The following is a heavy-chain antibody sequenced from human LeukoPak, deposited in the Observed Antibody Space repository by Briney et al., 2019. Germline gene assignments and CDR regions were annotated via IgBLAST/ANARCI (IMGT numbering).Heavy chain of an antibody. V-gene: IGHV1-8*01. J-gene: IGHJ6*02. CDR3: ARNLAVAGGGWWRRNDMDV. CDR1: GYTFTSYD. Sequence: GASVKVSCKASGYTFTSYDINWVRQATGQGLEWMGWMNPNSGNTGYAQKFQGRVTMTRNTSISTAYMELSSLRSEDTAVYYCARNLAVAGGGWWRRNDMDVWGQGTTVTVSS. D-gene: IGHD6-19*01. CDR2: MNPNSGNT.